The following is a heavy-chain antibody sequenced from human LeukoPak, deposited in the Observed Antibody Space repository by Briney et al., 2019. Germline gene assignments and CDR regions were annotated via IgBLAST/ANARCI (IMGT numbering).Heavy chain of an antibody. CDR1: GYTFTGYY. Sequence: ASVKVSCKASGYTFTGYYMHWVRQAPGQGLEWMGCINPNSGGTNYEQKFQGRVTMTRDTSISTAYMELSRLRSDDTAVYYCARDLSGFCSSTSCYGFDYWGQGTLVTVSS. J-gene: IGHJ4*02. CDR2: INPNSGGT. CDR3: ARDLSGFCSSTSCYGFDY. D-gene: IGHD2-2*01. V-gene: IGHV1-2*02.